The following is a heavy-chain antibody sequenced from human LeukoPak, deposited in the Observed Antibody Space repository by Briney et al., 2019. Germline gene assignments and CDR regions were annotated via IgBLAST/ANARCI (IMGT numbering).Heavy chain of an antibody. CDR2: ISDSGGST. Sequence: GGSLRLSCAASGFTFSISAMSWVREAPGGGLEWVSGISDSGGSTFYADSVKGRFTIYRDNSKNILYLQMNSLSADDTAVYYCAKVSESNYDILTGYYTPYYFDYWGQGTLVTVSS. D-gene: IGHD3-9*01. V-gene: IGHV3-23*01. CDR3: AKVSESNYDILTGYYTPYYFDY. J-gene: IGHJ4*02. CDR1: GFTFSISA.